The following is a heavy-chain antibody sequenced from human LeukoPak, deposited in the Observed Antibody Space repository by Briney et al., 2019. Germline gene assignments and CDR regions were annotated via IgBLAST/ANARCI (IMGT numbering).Heavy chain of an antibody. CDR3: ARVLVANWFDP. Sequence: GGSLRLSCAASGFTLSSYWMSWVRQAPGKGLEWVANIKQDGSEKYYVDSVKGRFTISRDNAKNSLYLQMNSLRAEDTAVYYCARVLVANWFDPWGQGTLVTVSS. J-gene: IGHJ5*02. CDR2: IKQDGSEK. D-gene: IGHD2-2*01. CDR1: GFTLSSYW. V-gene: IGHV3-7*01.